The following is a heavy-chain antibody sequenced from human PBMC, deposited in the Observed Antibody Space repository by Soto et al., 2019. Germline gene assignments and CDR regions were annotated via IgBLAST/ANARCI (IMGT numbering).Heavy chain of an antibody. CDR3: ASGSWSDYSWFDP. D-gene: IGHD3-10*01. J-gene: IGHJ5*02. CDR1: GGSISSVGHY. Sequence: QVQLQESGPGLVKPSQTLSLTCTVSGGSISSVGHYWSWIRQHPGKGLEWIGYIYYSRSTYYNPSLKSRVTISVDTSKNQFSLKLSSVTAADTAVCYCASGSWSDYSWFDPWGQGTLVTVSS. CDR2: IYYSRST. V-gene: IGHV4-31*03.